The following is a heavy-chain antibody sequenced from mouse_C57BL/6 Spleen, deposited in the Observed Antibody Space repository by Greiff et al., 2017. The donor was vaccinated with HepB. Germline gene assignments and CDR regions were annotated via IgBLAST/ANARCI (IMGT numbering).Heavy chain of an antibody. CDR2: IFPGSGST. D-gene: IGHD3-2*02. CDR1: GYTFTDYY. Sequence: QVQLKQSGPELVKPGASVKISCKASGYTFTDYYINWVKQRPGQGLEWIGWIFPGSGSTYYNEKFKGKATLTVDKSSSTAYMLLSSLTSEDSAVYFCAITAQATDWYFDVWGTGTTVTVSS. J-gene: IGHJ1*03. CDR3: AITAQATDWYFDV. V-gene: IGHV1-75*01.